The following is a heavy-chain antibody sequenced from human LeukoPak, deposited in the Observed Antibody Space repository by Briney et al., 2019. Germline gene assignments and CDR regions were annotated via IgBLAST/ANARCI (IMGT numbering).Heavy chain of an antibody. CDR2: INHSGST. CDR1: GGSFSGYH. CDR3: ARGPCSTSCHRSWYFDY. V-gene: IGHV4-34*01. Sequence: PSETLSLTCAVYGGSFSGYHWTWIRQPPGKGLEWIGEINHSGSTTYKPSLKSRVTISVDTSKNHFSLRLTSVTAADTAVYYCARGPCSTSCHRSWYFDYWGQGTLVTVSS. J-gene: IGHJ4*02. D-gene: IGHD2-2*01.